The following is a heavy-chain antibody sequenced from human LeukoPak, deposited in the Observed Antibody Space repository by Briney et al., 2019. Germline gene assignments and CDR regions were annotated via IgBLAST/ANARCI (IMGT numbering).Heavy chain of an antibody. D-gene: IGHD6-25*01. J-gene: IGHJ4*02. CDR2: IYYSGST. Sequence: SETLSLTCTVSGGSISSSSYYWGWIRQPPGKGLERIGYIYYSGSTNYNPSLKSRVTISVDTSKNQFSLKLSSVTAADTAVYYCASISDLSYFDYWGQGTLVTVSS. CDR1: GGSISSSSYY. CDR3: ASISDLSYFDY. V-gene: IGHV4-61*05.